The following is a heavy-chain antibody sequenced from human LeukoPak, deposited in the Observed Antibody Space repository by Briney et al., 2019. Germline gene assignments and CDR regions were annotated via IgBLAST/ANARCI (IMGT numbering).Heavy chain of an antibody. CDR2: IVVGSGNT. V-gene: IGHV1-58*02. J-gene: IGHJ4*02. CDR1: GFTFTISA. CDR3: AAGYDSSGYYPFDY. D-gene: IGHD3-22*01. Sequence: SVKVSCNSSGFTFTISAMQWVRQARGQRLVWIGWIVVGSGNTNYAQKFQERVTITRDMSTSTAYMELSSLRSEDTAVYYCAAGYDSSGYYPFDYWGQGTLVTVSS.